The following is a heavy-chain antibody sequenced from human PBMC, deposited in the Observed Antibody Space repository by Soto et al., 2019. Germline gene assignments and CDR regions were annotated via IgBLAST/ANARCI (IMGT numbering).Heavy chain of an antibody. CDR1: GFSLSNARMG. CDR3: ARSLIVGADFDY. V-gene: IGHV2-26*01. D-gene: IGHD1-26*01. CDR2: IFSNDEK. Sequence: SGPTLVNPTETLTLTCTVSGFSLSNARMGVSWIRQPPGKALEWLAHIFSNDEKSYSTSLKSRLTISKDTSKSQVVLTMTSMDPVDTAAYYCARSLIVGADFDYWGQGTLVTVSS. J-gene: IGHJ4*02.